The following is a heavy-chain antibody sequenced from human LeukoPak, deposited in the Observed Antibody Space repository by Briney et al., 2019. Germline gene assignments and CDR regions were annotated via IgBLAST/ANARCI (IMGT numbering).Heavy chain of an antibody. Sequence: PGGSLRLSCAASGFTFSTYDMHWVRQATGEGLEWVSAIDTAGGTYYPGSVKGRFTISGENTKNSLYLQMNSLRAGDTAVYYCIRESNYYDSSTSPGYFDLWGRGTLVTVSS. CDR1: GFTFSTYD. D-gene: IGHD3-22*01. V-gene: IGHV3-13*04. J-gene: IGHJ2*01. CDR2: IDTAGGT. CDR3: IRESNYYDSSTSPGYFDL.